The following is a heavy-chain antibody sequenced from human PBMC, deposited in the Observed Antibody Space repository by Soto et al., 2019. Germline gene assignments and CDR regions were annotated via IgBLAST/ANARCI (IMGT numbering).Heavy chain of an antibody. V-gene: IGHV4-59*01. D-gene: IGHD6-13*01. CDR3: ARVRRTAGKRYFDY. CDR2: TYYSGST. CDR1: GGSMIAYY. Sequence: SETLSLTCTVSGGSMIAYYWNWMRQPPGKGLQWIGYTYYSGSTTYNPSLKSRVTISVDSSKNQFSLKLDSVTPADTAVYYCARVRRTAGKRYFDYWGPGTLVTVSS. J-gene: IGHJ4*02.